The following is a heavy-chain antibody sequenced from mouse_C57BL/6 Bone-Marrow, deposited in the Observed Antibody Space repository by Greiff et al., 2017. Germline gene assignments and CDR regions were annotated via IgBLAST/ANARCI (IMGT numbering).Heavy chain of an antibody. J-gene: IGHJ3*01. Sequence: QVQLKQSGAELARPGASVKLSCKASGYTFTSYGISWVKQRTGQGLEWIGEIYPRSGNTYYNEKFKGKATLTADKSSSTAYMELRSLTSEDSAVYFCAREGEDDGGFAYWGQGTLVTVSA. V-gene: IGHV1-81*01. CDR1: GYTFTSYG. D-gene: IGHD2-12*01. CDR2: IYPRSGNT. CDR3: AREGEDDGGFAY.